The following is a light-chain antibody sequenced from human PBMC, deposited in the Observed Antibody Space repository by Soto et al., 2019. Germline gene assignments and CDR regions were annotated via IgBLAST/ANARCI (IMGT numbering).Light chain of an antibody. V-gene: IGLV2-14*01. Sequence: QSALTQPASVSGSPGQSITISCTGTNSDVGGYDFVSWYQQHPGKAPKLLIYEVSHRPSGISNRFSGSKFGNMASLTISGLQAEDEADYYCASYTTGSPGVFGGGTKVTVL. CDR2: EVS. CDR3: ASYTTGSPGV. J-gene: IGLJ3*02. CDR1: NSDVGGYDF.